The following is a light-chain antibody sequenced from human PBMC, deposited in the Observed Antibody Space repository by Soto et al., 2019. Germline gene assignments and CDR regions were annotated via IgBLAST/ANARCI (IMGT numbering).Light chain of an antibody. Sequence: DIQMTQSPSTLSASVGDRVTITCRASQSVSSWLAWYQQKPGKAPKLLIYKASSLESGVPSRFSGSGSGTDFTLTISSLQPDDFASYFCQQYYSYWTFGHGTNVEIK. J-gene: IGKJ1*01. CDR1: QSVSSW. CDR2: KAS. V-gene: IGKV1-5*03. CDR3: QQYYSYWT.